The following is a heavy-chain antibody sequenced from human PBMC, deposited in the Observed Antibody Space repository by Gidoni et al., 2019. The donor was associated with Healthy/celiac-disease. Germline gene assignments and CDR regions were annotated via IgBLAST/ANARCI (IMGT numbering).Heavy chain of an antibody. V-gene: IGHV3-30-3*01. CDR2: ISYDGSNK. Sequence: QVQLVESGGGVVQPGRSLRLSCAASGFTFSSYAMHWIRQAPGKGLAWVAVISYDGSNKYYADSVKGRFTISRDNSKNTLYLQMNSLRAENTAVYYCARERAWGQGTLVTVSS. J-gene: IGHJ4*02. CDR1: GFTFSSYA. CDR3: ARERA.